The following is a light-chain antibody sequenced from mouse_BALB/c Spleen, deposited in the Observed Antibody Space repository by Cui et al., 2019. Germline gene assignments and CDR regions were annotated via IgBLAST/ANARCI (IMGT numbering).Light chain of an antibody. V-gene: IGKV8-28*01. CDR2: GAS. Sequence: DIVMTQSPSSLRVSAGEKVTMSCKSSQSLLNSGNQKNYLAWYQQKPGQPPKLLIYGASTRESGVPDRFTGSGSGTDFTLTISSVQAEDLAVYYCQHDHSYPYTFGGGTKLEIK. CDR1: QSLLNSGNQKNY. J-gene: IGKJ2*01. CDR3: QHDHSYPYT.